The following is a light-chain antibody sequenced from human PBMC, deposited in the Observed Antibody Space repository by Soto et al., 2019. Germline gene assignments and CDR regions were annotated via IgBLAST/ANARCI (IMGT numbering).Light chain of an antibody. Sequence: DIPMTQSPSSLSASVGDRVTITCRASQGNSNYLAWYQQKPGKVPKLLIYAASTLQSGVPSRFSGSGSGTDFTLTISSLQPEDVATYYCQRYNSAPRTFGQGTKVEFK. V-gene: IGKV1-27*01. CDR1: QGNSNY. J-gene: IGKJ1*01. CDR2: AAS. CDR3: QRYNSAPRT.